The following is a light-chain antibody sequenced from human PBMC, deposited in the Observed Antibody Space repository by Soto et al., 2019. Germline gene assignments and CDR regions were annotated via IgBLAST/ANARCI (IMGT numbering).Light chain of an antibody. J-gene: IGKJ1*01. V-gene: IGKV2-28*01. CDR3: MRRLQTPWT. Sequence: DIVMTQSPLSLPVTPGEPASISCRSSQSLLHSSGYNYLDWYLQRPGQSPQLLICLGSDRASGVPDRFSGSESGTGFTVKISRVEADDVGVYYCMRRLQTPWTFGQGTKMEI. CDR1: QSLLHSSGYNY. CDR2: LGS.